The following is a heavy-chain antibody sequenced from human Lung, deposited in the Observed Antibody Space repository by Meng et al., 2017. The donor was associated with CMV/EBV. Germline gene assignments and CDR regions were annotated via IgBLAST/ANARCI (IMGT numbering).Heavy chain of an antibody. D-gene: IGHD5-24*01. CDR1: GGSISSYY. V-gene: IGHV4-4*07. J-gene: IGHJ1*01. Sequence: HVQLQQSGPGLVKPSEPLSPPCPVSGGSISSYYWSWIRQPAGKGLEWIGRIYTSGSTNYNPSLKSRVTMSVDTSKNQFSLKLSSVTAADTAVYYCARGSRDEAFQHWGQGTLVTVSS. CDR3: ARGSRDEAFQH. CDR2: IYTSGST.